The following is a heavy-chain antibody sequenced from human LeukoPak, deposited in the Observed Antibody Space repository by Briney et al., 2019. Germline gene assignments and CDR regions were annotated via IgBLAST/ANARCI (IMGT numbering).Heavy chain of an antibody. CDR2: IYPDDSDT. V-gene: IGHV5-51*01. CDR3: ARPNITSYYDSRGYDAFGV. Sequence: GESLKISCKGSGYRFNAYWIAWVRQMPGKGLEWMGIIYPDDSDTRYSPSFQGQVTISADKSVRTAYLQWSSLKASDTAMYYCARPNITSYYDSRGYDAFGVWGQGTMVTVSS. D-gene: IGHD3-22*01. CDR1: GYRFNAYW. J-gene: IGHJ3*01.